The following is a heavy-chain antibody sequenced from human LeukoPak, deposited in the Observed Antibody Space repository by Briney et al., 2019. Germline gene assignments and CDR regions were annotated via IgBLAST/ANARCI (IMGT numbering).Heavy chain of an antibody. V-gene: IGHV4-59*01. D-gene: IGHD2-2*01. CDR3: ARDMRYCSSTSCWQYFQH. CDR2: IYYSGST. CDR1: GGGISRYF. Sequence: SETLSLPCTVPGGGISRYFWSWVRQPPGKGLENTGYIYYSGSTNYNPSLKSRVTISVDTSKNQFSLKLSSVTAADTAVYYCARDMRYCSSTSCWQYFQHWGQGTLVTVSS. J-gene: IGHJ1*01.